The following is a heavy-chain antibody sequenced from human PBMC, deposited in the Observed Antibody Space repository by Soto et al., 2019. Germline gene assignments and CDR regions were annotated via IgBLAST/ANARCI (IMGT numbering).Heavy chain of an antibody. D-gene: IGHD3-3*01. Sequence: LRLSCAASGFTFSSYWMSWVRQAPGKGLEWVANIKQDGSEKYYVGSVKGRFTISRDNAKNSLFLQMNSLRAEDTAVYYCAITGDFWSGLSYYYYYGMDVWGQGTTVTVSS. CDR3: AITGDFWSGLSYYYYYGMDV. CDR1: GFTFSSYW. V-gene: IGHV3-7*02. CDR2: IKQDGSEK. J-gene: IGHJ6*02.